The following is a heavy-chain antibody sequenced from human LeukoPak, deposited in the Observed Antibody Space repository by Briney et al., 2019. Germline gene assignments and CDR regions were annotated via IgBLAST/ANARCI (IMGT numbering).Heavy chain of an antibody. CDR3: ARDLGHSSGWYASDY. Sequence: NTSETLSLTCTVSGGSISSYYWSWIRQPPGKGLEWIGYIYYSGSTNYNPSLKSRVTISVDTSKNQFSLKLSSVTAADTAVYYCARDLGHSSGWYASDYWGQGTLVTVSP. V-gene: IGHV4-59*01. CDR1: GGSISSYY. J-gene: IGHJ4*02. CDR2: IYYSGST. D-gene: IGHD6-19*01.